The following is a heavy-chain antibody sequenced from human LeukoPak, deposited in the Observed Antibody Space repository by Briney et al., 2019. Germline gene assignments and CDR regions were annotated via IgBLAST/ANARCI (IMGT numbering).Heavy chain of an antibody. D-gene: IGHD6-13*01. CDR1: GFTFDDYA. V-gene: IGHV3-9*03. CDR2: ISWNSGSI. CDR3: AKGAAAGTNNYYYYMDV. Sequence: PGRSLRLSCVASGFTFDDYAMHWVRQAHGKGLEWVSGISWNSGSIGYADSVKDRFTISRDNAKSSLYLQMNSLRAEDMALYYCAKGAAAGTNNYYYYMDVWGKGTTVTVSS. J-gene: IGHJ6*03.